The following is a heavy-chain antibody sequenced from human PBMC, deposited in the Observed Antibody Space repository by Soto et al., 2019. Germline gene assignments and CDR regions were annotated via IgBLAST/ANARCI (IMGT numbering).Heavy chain of an antibody. V-gene: IGHV3-73*01. CDR2: IKSKTNNYAT. D-gene: IGHD1-7*01. Sequence: PGGSLRLSCAASGFTFSGSAIHWVRQASGKGLEWVGRIKSKTNNYATAYAASVKGRFTISRDDSKNTAYLQMNGLKIEDTAVYYCTRLPNWNFRFDPWGQGTLVTVSS. CDR1: GFTFSGSA. J-gene: IGHJ5*02. CDR3: TRLPNWNFRFDP.